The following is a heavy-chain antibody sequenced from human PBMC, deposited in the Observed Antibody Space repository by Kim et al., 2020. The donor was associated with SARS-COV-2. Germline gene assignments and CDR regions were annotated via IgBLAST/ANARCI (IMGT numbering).Heavy chain of an antibody. CDR3: SRHSGKHGDRGFDN. Sequence: GGSLRLSWAASGFTFSASAMHWVRQASGKGLEWVGRIRSKPNNYATSYAASVTGRFTISRDDSTNTVYLQMDSLKTDDTAVYFCSRHSGKHGDRGFDNWGQGTLVTVSS. J-gene: IGHJ4*02. D-gene: IGHD4-17*01. CDR2: IRSKPNNYAT. CDR1: GFTFSASA. V-gene: IGHV3-73*01.